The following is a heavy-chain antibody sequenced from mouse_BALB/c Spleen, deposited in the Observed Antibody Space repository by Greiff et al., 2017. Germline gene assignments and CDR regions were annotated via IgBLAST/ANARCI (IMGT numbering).Heavy chain of an antibody. CDR1: GFTFSSYG. CDR2: INSNGGST. CDR3: AREGYGSFAY. J-gene: IGHJ3*01. V-gene: IGHV5-6-3*01. D-gene: IGHD2-2*01. Sequence: EVQLVESGGGLVQPGGSLKLSCAASGFTFSSYGMSWVRQTPDKRLELVATINSNGGSTYYPDSVKGRFTISRDNAKNTLYLQMSSLKSEDTAMYYCAREGYGSFAYWGQGTLVTVSA.